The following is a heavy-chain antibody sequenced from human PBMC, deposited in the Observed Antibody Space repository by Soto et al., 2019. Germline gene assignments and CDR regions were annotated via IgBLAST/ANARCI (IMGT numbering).Heavy chain of an antibody. D-gene: IGHD3-3*01. CDR3: ARDPYHFWRRSI. J-gene: IGHJ3*02. CDR2: ISSSSSTI. V-gene: IGHV3-48*01. Sequence: GGSLRLSCAASGFTFSSYSMNWVRQAPGKGLEWVSYISSSSSTIYYADSVKGRFTISRDNAKNSLYLQMNSLRAEDTAVYYCARDPYHFWRRSIWGQGTMVTVSS. CDR1: GFTFSSYS.